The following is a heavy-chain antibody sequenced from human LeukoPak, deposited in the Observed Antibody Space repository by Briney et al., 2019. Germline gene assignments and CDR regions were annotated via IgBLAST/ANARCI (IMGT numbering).Heavy chain of an antibody. CDR1: GASFGSDSF. V-gene: IGHV4-61*01. CDR2: VSYTGKT. Sequence: PSETLSLTCIVSGASFGSDSFWGWIRQPPGKGLEWLGYVSYTGKTNYNPSLKSRVAISVDTSKNQFSLKLISVTAADTAVYYCARLAITTEDSYWGQGTLVTVSS. J-gene: IGHJ4*02. CDR3: ARLAITTEDSY. D-gene: IGHD4-11*01.